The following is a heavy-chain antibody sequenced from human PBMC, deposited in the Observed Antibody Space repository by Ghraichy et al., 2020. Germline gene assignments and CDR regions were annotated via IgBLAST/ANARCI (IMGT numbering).Heavy chain of an antibody. CDR2: IYNTGST. V-gene: IGHV4-4*09. CDR3: ARKDFYYYMDV. J-gene: IGHJ6*03. Sequence: SQTLSLTCTVSGGSISSYYWSSIRQPPGKRLEWIGYIYNTGSTNYNPSLNGRATISLDTSRNQFSLKLRSVTAADTAVYYCARKDFYYYMDVWGKGTTVTVSS. CDR1: GGSISSYY.